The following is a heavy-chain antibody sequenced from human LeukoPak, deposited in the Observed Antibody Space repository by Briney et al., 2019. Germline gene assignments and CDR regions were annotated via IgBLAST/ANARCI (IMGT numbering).Heavy chain of an antibody. CDR2: IKQDGCEK. CDR3: AREDCSSTSCYYDY. V-gene: IGHV3-7*01. D-gene: IGHD2-2*01. Sequence: AGGSLRLSCAASGFTFSSYWMSWVRQAPGKGLEWVANIKQDGCEKYYVDSVKGRFTISRDNAKNSLYLQMNSLRAEDTAVYYCAREDCSSTSCYYDYWGQGTLVTVSS. CDR1: GFTFSSYW. J-gene: IGHJ4*02.